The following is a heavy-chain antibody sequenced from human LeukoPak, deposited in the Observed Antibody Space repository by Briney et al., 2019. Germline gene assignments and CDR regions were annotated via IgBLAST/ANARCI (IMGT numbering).Heavy chain of an antibody. CDR2: IYYSGST. J-gene: IGHJ6*02. CDR3: ARDRAVTDVDYYYGMDV. Sequence: SETLSLTCTVSGGSINTYFWSWIRQPPGKGLEWIGYIYYSGSTKYNPSIKSRVTISVDTSKNQFSLKLSSVTAADTAVYYCARDRAVTDVDYYYGMDVWGQGTTVTVPS. V-gene: IGHV4-59*01. CDR1: GGSINTYF. D-gene: IGHD4-11*01.